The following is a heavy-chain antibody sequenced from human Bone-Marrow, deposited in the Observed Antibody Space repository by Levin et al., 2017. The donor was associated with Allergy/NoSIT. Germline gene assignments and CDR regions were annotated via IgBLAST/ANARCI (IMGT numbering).Heavy chain of an antibody. Sequence: GESLKISCAASGFTFSSYDMHWVRQATGKGLEWVSAIGTAGDTYYPGSVKGRFTISRENAKNSLYLQMNSLRAGDTAVYYCARDGEYCTGGVCWSYMDGWGKGTTVTVSS. CDR3: ARDGEYCTGGVCWSYMDG. J-gene: IGHJ6*03. CDR2: IGTAGDT. V-gene: IGHV3-13*01. CDR1: GFTFSSYD. D-gene: IGHD2-8*02.